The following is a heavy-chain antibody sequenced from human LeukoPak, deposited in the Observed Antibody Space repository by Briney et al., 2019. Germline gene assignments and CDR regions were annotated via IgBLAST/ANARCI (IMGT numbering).Heavy chain of an antibody. D-gene: IGHD2-21*02. CDR3: ARGTVTAPDY. J-gene: IGHJ4*02. CDR1: GFTFSSYA. V-gene: IGHV3-23*01. CDR2: ITGSGGSI. Sequence: PGGSLRLSCAASGFTFSSYAMSWVRQAPGKGLEWVSVITGSGGSIFYADSVKGRFTISRDNSKNTLYLQMNRLRPEDTAVYYCARGTVTAPDYWGQGTLVTVSS.